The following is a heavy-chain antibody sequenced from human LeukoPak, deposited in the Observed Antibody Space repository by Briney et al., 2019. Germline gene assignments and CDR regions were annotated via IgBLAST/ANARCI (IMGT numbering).Heavy chain of an antibody. Sequence: GGSLRLSCAASGFTFSSYAMHWVRQAPGKGLEWVANIKQDGSEKYHVDSVKGRFTISRDNAKNSLYLQMNSLRAEDTAVYYCARWARSGMSTNFDYWGQGTLVTVSS. CDR1: GFTFSSYA. CDR3: ARWARSGMSTNFDY. CDR2: IKQDGSEK. D-gene: IGHD3-10*01. J-gene: IGHJ4*02. V-gene: IGHV3-7*01.